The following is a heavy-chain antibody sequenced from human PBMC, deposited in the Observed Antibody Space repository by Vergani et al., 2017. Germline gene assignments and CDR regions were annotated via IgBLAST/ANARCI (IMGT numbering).Heavy chain of an antibody. CDR1: GGTFSSNS. V-gene: IGHV1-69*13. D-gene: IGHD4-17*01. Sequence: QGQLAQSGAEVKKPGSSVKVSCKASGGTFSSNSISWVRQAPGQGLEWMGRIIPIFGTTSYAQKFQGRVTITADESTSTAYMELSSLRSEDTAVYYCARGQWGYGDYFDDWGQGTLVTVSS. CDR3: ARGQWGYGDYFDD. CDR2: IIPIFGTT. J-gene: IGHJ4*02.